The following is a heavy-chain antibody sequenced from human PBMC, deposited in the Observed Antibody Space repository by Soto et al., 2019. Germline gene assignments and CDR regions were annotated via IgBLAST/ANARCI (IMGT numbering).Heavy chain of an antibody. Sequence: QVQLQESGPGLVKPSQTLSLTCTVSGASINRGGYYWSWIRQHPGKGLEGIGYIHSSGYTYYNPSLKSRVTISLATSENQFSLELSSVTAADTAVYYCASPRGHSGNNWVQFDSWGQGILVTVSS. CDR3: ASPRGHSGNNWVQFDS. CDR2: IHSSGYT. V-gene: IGHV4-31*03. CDR1: GASINRGGYY. J-gene: IGHJ4*02. D-gene: IGHD1-1*01.